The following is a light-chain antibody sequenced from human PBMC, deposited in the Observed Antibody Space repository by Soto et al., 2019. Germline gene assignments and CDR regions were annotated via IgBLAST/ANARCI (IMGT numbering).Light chain of an antibody. CDR3: QQYDTPNYI. CDR2: ATS. Sequence: EVVLTQFPGTLSLAPGERATLSCRASQSLARNHLAWYQQKPGQAPRLLIYATSTRATGIPDRFVGRGSGTDFTLTITRLESEDLAVYHCQQYDTPNYIFGRGTKVEI. V-gene: IGKV3-20*01. J-gene: IGKJ2*01. CDR1: QSLARNH.